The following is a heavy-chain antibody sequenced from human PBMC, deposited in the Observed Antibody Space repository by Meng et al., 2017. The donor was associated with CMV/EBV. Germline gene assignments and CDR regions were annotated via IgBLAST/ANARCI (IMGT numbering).Heavy chain of an antibody. Sequence: ESLKIPCTVSGGSVSSGSYYWSWIRQPPGKGLEWIGYIYYSGSTNYNPSLKTRVTISVDTSKNQFSLKLSSVTAADTTVYYCARGWELQYWGQGTLVTVSS. J-gene: IGHJ4*02. CDR1: GGSVSSGSYY. CDR2: IYYSGST. V-gene: IGHV4-61*01. D-gene: IGHD1-26*01. CDR3: ARGWELQY.